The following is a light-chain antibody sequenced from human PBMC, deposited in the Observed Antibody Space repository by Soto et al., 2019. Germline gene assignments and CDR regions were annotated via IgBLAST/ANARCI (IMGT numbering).Light chain of an antibody. J-gene: IGLJ1*01. CDR1: TNDFGTYKY. V-gene: IGLV2-11*01. CDR2: DVT. CDR3: CSYASTYNFV. Sequence: QSALTQPRSVSGSPGQSVTISCTATTNDFGTYKYVSWYQQHPDKAPKLMIYDVTKRPSGVPDRFSASKSDNTASLTISGLQPDDEAHYYCCSYASTYNFVFGTGTKVTVL.